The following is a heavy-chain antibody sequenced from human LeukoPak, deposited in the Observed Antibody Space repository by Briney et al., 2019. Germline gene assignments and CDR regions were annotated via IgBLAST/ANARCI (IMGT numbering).Heavy chain of an antibody. J-gene: IGHJ4*02. Sequence: GGSLRLSCAASGFTFSSYAMSWVRQAPGKGLEWISAISGSGGSTYYADSVKGRFTISRDNSKNTLYLQMNSLRAEDTAVYYCAKDRCSGGSCYSTFDYWGQGTLVTVSS. V-gene: IGHV3-23*01. CDR3: AKDRCSGGSCYSTFDY. CDR2: ISGSGGST. D-gene: IGHD2-15*01. CDR1: GFTFSSYA.